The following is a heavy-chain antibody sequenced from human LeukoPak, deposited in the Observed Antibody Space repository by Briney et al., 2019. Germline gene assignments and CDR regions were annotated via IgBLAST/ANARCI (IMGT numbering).Heavy chain of an antibody. CDR3: XXVXYXXXXGYSSPYYXDY. CDR2: ISGSGGST. V-gene: IGHV3-23*01. J-gene: IGHJ4*02. D-gene: IGHD3-22*01. CDR1: GFTFSSYA. Sequence: GGSLRLSCAASGFTFSSYAMSWVRQAPGKGLEWVSAISGSGGSTYYADSVKGRFTISRDNSKNTLYLQTNSLRAEDTAVYYCXXVXYXXXXGYSSPYYXDYWGQGTLVTVSS.